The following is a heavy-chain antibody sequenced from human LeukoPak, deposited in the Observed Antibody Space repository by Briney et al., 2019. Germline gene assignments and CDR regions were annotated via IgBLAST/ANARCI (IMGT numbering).Heavy chain of an antibody. V-gene: IGHV4-61*01. Sequence: PSETLSLTCTVSGGSVSSGSYYWSWIRQPPGKGLEWIGYIYYSGSTNYNPSLKSRVTISVDTSKNQFPLKLSSVTAADTAVYYCARVPRTMVRGVIILGFDPWGQGTLVTVSS. D-gene: IGHD3-10*01. CDR2: IYYSGST. CDR3: ARVPRTMVRGVIILGFDP. J-gene: IGHJ5*02. CDR1: GGSVSSGSYY.